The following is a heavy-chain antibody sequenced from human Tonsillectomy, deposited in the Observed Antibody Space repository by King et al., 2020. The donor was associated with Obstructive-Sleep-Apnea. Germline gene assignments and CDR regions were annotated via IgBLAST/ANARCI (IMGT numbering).Heavy chain of an antibody. V-gene: IGHV3-30*02. D-gene: IGHD3-22*01. J-gene: IGHJ4*02. CDR2: IRQDGRLK. CDR3: AKGINYYDSSGYYVYFFDS. Sequence: VQLVESGGGGVQPGGSLRLSCAASGFTFESYGMHWVRQAPGRGLEWVAFIRQDGRLKHSSDSVGDRFTISRDNFKSTLYLQMNSLRPEDTAIYYCAKGINYYDSSGYYVYFFDSWGQGTLVTVSS. CDR1: GFTFESYG.